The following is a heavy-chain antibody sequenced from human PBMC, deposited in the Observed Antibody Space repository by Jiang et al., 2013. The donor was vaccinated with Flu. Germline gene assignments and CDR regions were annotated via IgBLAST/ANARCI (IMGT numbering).Heavy chain of an antibody. CDR3: ARSSLHYDSSGYYSDY. D-gene: IGHD3-22*01. Sequence: GAEVKKPGESLKISCKGSGYSFTSYWIGWVRQMPGKGLEWMGIIYPGDSDTRYSPSFQGQVTISADKSISTAYLQWSSLKASDTAMYYCARSSLHYDSSGYYSDYWGQGTLVTVSS. CDR1: GYSFTSYW. V-gene: IGHV5-51*01. CDR2: IYPGDSDT. J-gene: IGHJ4*02.